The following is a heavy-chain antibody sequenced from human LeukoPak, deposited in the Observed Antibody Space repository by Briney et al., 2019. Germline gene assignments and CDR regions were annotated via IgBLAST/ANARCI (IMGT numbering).Heavy chain of an antibody. D-gene: IGHD3-3*01. CDR2: ISAYNGNT. V-gene: IGHV1-18*01. J-gene: IGHJ4*02. CDR1: GYTFTDYG. CDR3: AREVVSGYIFDY. Sequence: ASVKVSCRASGYTFTDYGISWVRQAPGQGLEWMGWISAYNGNTNYAQNLQDRVTMTTDTSTTTAYMELRSLRSDDTAVYYCAREVVSGYIFDYWGQGTLVTVSS.